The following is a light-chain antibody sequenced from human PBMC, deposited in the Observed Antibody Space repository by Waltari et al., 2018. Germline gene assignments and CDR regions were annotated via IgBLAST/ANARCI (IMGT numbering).Light chain of an antibody. J-gene: IGKJ2*02. V-gene: IGKV1-5*03. CDR2: KAS. CDR1: QRISSW. CDR3: QQYNDYPWT. Sequence: DIQMTQSPSTLSASVGDRVTITCRASQRISSWLAWYQHKPGKAPKLLIYKASTLESGVPSRFSGSGSGTEFTLTISSLQPDDFATYYCQQYNDYPWTFGQGTKLEIK.